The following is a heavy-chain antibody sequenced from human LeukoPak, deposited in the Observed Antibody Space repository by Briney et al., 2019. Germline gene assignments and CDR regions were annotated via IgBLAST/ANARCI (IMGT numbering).Heavy chain of an antibody. D-gene: IGHD5-18*01. CDR1: GGSISSGGYY. J-gene: IGHJ4*02. V-gene: IGHV4-31*03. CDR2: IYYSGNT. Sequence: SQTLSLTCTVSGGSISSGGYYWRWIRQHPGKGLEWIGYIYYSGNTYYNPSLKSRVTISVDTSKNQFSLKLSSVTAADTAMYYCASGGYSYGFDYWGQGTLVTVSS. CDR3: ASGGYSYGFDY.